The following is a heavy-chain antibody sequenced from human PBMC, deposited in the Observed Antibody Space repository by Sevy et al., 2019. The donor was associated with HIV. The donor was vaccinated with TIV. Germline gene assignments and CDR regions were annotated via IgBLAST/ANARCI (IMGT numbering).Heavy chain of an antibody. D-gene: IGHD3-10*01. Sequence: GGSLRLSCAASGFTFSSYSMNWVRQAPGKGLEWISSISSSSSYIYYADSVKGRFTISRDNAKISLYLQMNSLRAEDTAVYYCARLGLYGSGNYWGQGTLVTVSS. CDR3: ARLGLYGSGNY. CDR2: ISSSSSYI. CDR1: GFTFSSYS. J-gene: IGHJ4*02. V-gene: IGHV3-21*01.